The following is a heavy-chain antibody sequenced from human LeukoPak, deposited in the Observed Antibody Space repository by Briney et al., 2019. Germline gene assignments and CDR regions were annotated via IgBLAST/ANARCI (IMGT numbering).Heavy chain of an antibody. CDR3: AREGGRYSSSSYPSDY. V-gene: IGHV1-18*01. Sequence: ASVKVSCKASGYTFTSYGIGWVRQAPGQGLEWMGWISAYNGNTNYAQKLQGRVTMTTDTSTSTAYMELRSLRSDDTAVYYCAREGGRYSSSSYPSDYWGQGTLVTVSS. J-gene: IGHJ4*02. CDR2: ISAYNGNT. D-gene: IGHD6-6*01. CDR1: GYTFTSYG.